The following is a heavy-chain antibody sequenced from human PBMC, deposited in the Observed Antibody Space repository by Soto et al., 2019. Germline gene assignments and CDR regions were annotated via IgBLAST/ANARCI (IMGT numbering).Heavy chain of an antibody. CDR1: GYTFTSYE. Sequence: ASVKVSCKASGYTFTSYEISWVRQAPGQGLEWMGWISAYNGNTNYAQKLQAIDTMTTDTSPSTAYMELRSLRSDDTAVYYCAAHRPPNYGFWGGYRLGWFGPWGQGPLVSVSS. V-gene: IGHV1-18*04. J-gene: IGHJ5*02. CDR3: AAHRPPNYGFWGGYRLGWFGP. CDR2: ISAYNGNT. D-gene: IGHD3-3*01.